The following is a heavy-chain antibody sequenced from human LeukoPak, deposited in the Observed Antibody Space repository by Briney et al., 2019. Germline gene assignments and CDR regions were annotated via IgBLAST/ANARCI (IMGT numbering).Heavy chain of an antibody. D-gene: IGHD1-1*01. Sequence: TGGSLRLSCAASGFTFSNAWMSWVRQAPGKGLEWVGRIKSKTDGGTTDYAAPVKGRFTISRDDSKNTLYLQMNSLKTEDTAVYYCTTELHTNLLPFDYWGQGTLVTVSS. V-gene: IGHV3-15*01. J-gene: IGHJ4*02. CDR2: IKSKTDGGTT. CDR1: GFTFSNAW. CDR3: TTELHTNLLPFDY.